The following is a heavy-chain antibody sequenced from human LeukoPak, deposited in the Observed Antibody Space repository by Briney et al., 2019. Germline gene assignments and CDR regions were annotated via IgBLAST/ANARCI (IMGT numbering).Heavy chain of an antibody. D-gene: IGHD3-9*01. CDR3: ARHYDILTGYSAYYYYYGMDV. V-gene: IGHV3-53*04. J-gene: IGHJ6*02. CDR1: GFTVSSNY. CDR2: IYSGGST. Sequence: GGSLRLSCAASGFTVSSNYMSWVRQAPGKGLEWVSVIYSGGSTYYADSVKGRSTISRHNSKNTLYLQMNSLRAEDTAVYYCARHYDILTGYSAYYYYYGMDVWGQGTTVTVSS.